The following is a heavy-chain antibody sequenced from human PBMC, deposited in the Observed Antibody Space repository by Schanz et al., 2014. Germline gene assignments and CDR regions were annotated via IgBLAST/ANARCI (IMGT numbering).Heavy chain of an antibody. J-gene: IGHJ4*02. CDR2: ISWNSGSL. Sequence: EVQLVESGGGLVQPGRSLRLSCAASGFTFDDYAMHWVRQAPGKGLEWVSGISWNSGSLGYADSVKGRFTISRDNAKTSMYLHMRSLRAEATALSSCAKDTYPMIPVRYFDYWGQGTLVTVSS. CDR1: GFTFDDYA. CDR3: AKDTYPMIPVRYFDY. D-gene: IGHD3-16*01. V-gene: IGHV3-9*01.